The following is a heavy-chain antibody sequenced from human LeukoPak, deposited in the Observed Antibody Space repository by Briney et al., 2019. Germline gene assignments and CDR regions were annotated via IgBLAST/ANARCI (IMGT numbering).Heavy chain of an antibody. CDR3: ARDARIEGATTWGDY. CDR2: INHSGNT. Sequence: PSHTLSLTCAVYAGSFSGYYWSWIRQPPGRGLEWIGTINHSGNTYNSPSLKSRVTISVDTSKNQFSLKLTSVTAAETAVYYCARDARIEGATTWGDYWGQGTLVIVSS. D-gene: IGHD1-26*01. J-gene: IGHJ4*02. CDR1: AGSFSGYY. V-gene: IGHV4-34*01.